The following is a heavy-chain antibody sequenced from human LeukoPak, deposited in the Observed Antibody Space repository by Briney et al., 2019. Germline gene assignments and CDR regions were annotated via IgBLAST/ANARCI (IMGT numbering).Heavy chain of an antibody. J-gene: IGHJ5*02. CDR2: VYHSGTT. CDR1: GGSIGTYY. D-gene: IGHD2/OR15-2a*01. CDR3: AKGVIIGSNWFDP. Sequence: PSETLSLTCTVSGGSIGTYYWSWIRQPPGKGLEWIGYVYHSGTTDYNPSLKNRVSTSVDTSKNQFSLNLRSVTAADTAVYYCAKGVIIGSNWFDPWGQGILVTVSS. V-gene: IGHV4-59*01.